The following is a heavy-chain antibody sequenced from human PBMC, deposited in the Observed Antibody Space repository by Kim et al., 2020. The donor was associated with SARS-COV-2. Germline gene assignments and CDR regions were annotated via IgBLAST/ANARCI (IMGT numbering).Heavy chain of an antibody. CDR3: AKSGSTVISFDY. Sequence: GGSLRLSCAASGFNFSKYAISWVRQAPGKGLEWVSYISVRGGNSFYRDSVKGRFTITRDNSNNMVYLHMKSLRAEDTALYYCAKSGSTVISFDYWGQGTLVTVSS. CDR2: ISVRGGNS. CDR1: GFNFSKYA. J-gene: IGHJ4*02. D-gene: IGHD4-17*01. V-gene: IGHV3-23*01.